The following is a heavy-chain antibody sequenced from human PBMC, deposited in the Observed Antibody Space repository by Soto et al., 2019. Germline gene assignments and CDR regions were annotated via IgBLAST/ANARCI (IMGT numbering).Heavy chain of an antibody. Sequence: QVQLVQSGAEVKKPGSSVKVSCKASGGTFSSYAISWVRQAPGQGLEWMGGIIPIFGTANYAQKFQGRVTITADASPSTAYMELRSLRSEDTAVYYCARAFSITRGLDAFDIWGQGTMVTVSS. J-gene: IGHJ3*02. CDR3: ARAFSITRGLDAFDI. V-gene: IGHV1-69*01. CDR1: GGTFSSYA. D-gene: IGHD3-10*01. CDR2: IIPIFGTA.